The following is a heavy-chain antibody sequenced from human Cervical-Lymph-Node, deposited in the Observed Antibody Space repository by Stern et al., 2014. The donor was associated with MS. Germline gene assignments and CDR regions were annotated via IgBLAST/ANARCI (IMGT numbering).Heavy chain of an antibody. CDR3: TRGIVTNRAAATQHNLFDP. V-gene: IGHV1-69*09. J-gene: IGHJ5*02. CDR2: IVPFVGLA. Sequence: VQLVESGAEVRKPGSSVNVSCKASGGAFSSSYAVSWVRQAPGQGLEWMGRIVPFVGLANYAQKFQSRVTITADKSTSTVYMHLSSLTSDDTAVYYCTRGIVTNRAAATQHNLFDPWGQGTLVTVTS. D-gene: IGHD2-15*01. CDR1: GGAFSSSYA.